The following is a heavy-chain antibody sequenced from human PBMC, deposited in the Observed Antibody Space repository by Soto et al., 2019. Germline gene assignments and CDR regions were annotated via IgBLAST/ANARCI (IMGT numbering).Heavy chain of an antibody. CDR3: ARVDYSGYDFDAFDI. V-gene: IGHV4-4*02. CDR2: IYHSGST. J-gene: IGHJ3*02. Sequence: SETLSLTCAVSSGSISSSNWWCWVRQPPGKGLEWIGEIYHSGSTNYNPSLKSRVTISGDKSKNQVSLKLSSVTAADTAVYYCARVDYSGYDFDAFDIWGQGTMVTVSS. D-gene: IGHD5-12*01. CDR1: SGSISSSNW.